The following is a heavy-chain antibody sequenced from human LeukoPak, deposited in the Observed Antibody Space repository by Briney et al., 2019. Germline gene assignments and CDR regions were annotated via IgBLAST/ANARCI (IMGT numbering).Heavy chain of an antibody. D-gene: IGHD3-16*01. CDR2: ISYDGSNK. V-gene: IGHV3-30*03. CDR3: ARRGGSYFDD. CDR1: GFTFSSYG. J-gene: IGHJ4*02. Sequence: GGSLRLSCAASGFTFSSYGMHWVRQAPGKGLEWVAIISYDGSNKYYADSVKGRFTISRDSSKNTLYLQMDSLRPEDTAVYYCARRGGSYFDDWGQGTLVTVSS.